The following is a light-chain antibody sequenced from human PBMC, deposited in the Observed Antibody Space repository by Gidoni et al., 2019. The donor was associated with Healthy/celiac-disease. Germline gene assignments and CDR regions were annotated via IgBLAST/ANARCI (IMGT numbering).Light chain of an antibody. Sequence: DIQMTQSPSSLSASVGDRVTITCQASQHTSNYLNWYQQKPVKAPKLLIYDASNLETGVPSRFSGGGSGTDFTFTISSLQPEDIATYYCQQYDNHPSYTFGQGTKLEIK. CDR2: DAS. CDR1: QHTSNY. J-gene: IGKJ2*01. CDR3: QQYDNHPSYT. V-gene: IGKV1-33*01.